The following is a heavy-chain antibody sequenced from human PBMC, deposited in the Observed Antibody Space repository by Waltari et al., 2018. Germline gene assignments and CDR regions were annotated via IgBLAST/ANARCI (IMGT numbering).Heavy chain of an antibody. J-gene: IGHJ4*02. Sequence: QVQLQESGPGLVKPSETLSLTCTVSGGSISSYYWSWIRQPPGKGLEWIGYIYYSGSTNYNPSLKSRVTISVDTSKNQFSLKLSSVTASDTAVYYCAAQGGNYFDYWGQGTLVTVSS. CDR3: AAQGGNYFDY. D-gene: IGHD3-16*01. CDR2: IYYSGST. CDR1: GGSISSYY. V-gene: IGHV4-59*01.